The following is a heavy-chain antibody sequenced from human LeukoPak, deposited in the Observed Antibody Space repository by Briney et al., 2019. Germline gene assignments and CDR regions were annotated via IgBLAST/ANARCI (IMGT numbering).Heavy chain of an antibody. CDR2: ISSSSSAI. V-gene: IGHV3-48*01. CDR1: GFTFSSYS. J-gene: IGHJ4*02. Sequence: GGSLSPSCAASGFTFSSYSMNWVRQAPGKGLEWISYISSSSSAIYYADSVKGRSTISRDNAKNSLYLQMNSPRGEDTAVYYCVRDRFYSFDYWGQGTLVTVSS. CDR3: VRDRFYSFDY.